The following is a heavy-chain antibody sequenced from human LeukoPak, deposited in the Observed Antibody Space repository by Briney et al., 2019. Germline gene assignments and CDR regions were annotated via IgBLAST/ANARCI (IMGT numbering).Heavy chain of an antibody. CDR3: ARGTLTGRPGGPYYDILTYFDY. CDR1: GGSISTYY. CDR2: IYYSGST. D-gene: IGHD3-9*01. V-gene: IGHV4-59*01. J-gene: IGHJ4*02. Sequence: SETLSLTCTVPGGSISTYYWSWIRQPPGKGLEWIGYIYYSGSTNYNPSLKSRVTISVDTPKKQFSLKLSSVTAADTAVYYCARGTLTGRPGGPYYDILTYFDYWGQGTLVTVSS.